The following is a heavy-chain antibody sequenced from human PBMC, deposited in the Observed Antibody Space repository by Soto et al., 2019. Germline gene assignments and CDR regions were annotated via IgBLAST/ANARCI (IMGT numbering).Heavy chain of an antibody. CDR2: IIPIFGTA. D-gene: IGHD3-22*01. CDR1: GGTFSSYA. CDR3: ARARPSATEYYDSSNYYFDY. J-gene: IGHJ4*02. V-gene: IGHV1-69*06. Sequence: QVQLVQSGAEVKKPGSSVKVSCKASGGTFSSYAISWVRQAPGQGLEWMGGIIPIFGTANYAQKFQGRVTINADKSTSTAYMELSSLRSEDTAVYYCARARPSATEYYDSSNYYFDYWGQGTLVTVSS.